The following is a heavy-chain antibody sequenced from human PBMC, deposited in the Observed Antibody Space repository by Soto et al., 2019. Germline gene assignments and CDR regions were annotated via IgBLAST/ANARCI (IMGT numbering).Heavy chain of an antibody. D-gene: IGHD2-15*01. CDR1: GLTISDAW. Sequence: EVQLVESGGGLIYPGGSLRLSCAASGLTISDAWMNWVRQAPGKGLEWVGRIKTNTEGGTTDYAAAVKGRFIVSRDDSKNTLYLQMNSLKIEDTAVYDWTTGSVEGVWGQGTTVIVSS. CDR3: TTGSVEGV. J-gene: IGHJ6*02. CDR2: IKTNTEGGTT. V-gene: IGHV3-15*07.